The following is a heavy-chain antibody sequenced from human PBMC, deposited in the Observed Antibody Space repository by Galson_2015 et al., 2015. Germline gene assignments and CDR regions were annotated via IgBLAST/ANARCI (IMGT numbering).Heavy chain of an antibody. CDR3: ARDDPLGGFGEYAFDI. Sequence: SLRLSCAASGFTFSSYAMHWVRQAPGKGLEWVAVISYDGSNKYYADSVKGRFTISRENSKNTLYLQMNSLRAEDTAVYYCARDDPLGGFGEYAFDISVQGTLVPVSS. D-gene: IGHD3-10*01. CDR2: ISYDGSNK. J-gene: IGHJ3*02. CDR1: GFTFSSYA. V-gene: IGHV3-30-3*01.